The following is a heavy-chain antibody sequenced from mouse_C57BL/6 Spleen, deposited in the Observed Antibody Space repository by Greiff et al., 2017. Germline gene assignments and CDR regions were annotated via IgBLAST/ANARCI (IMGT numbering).Heavy chain of an antibody. D-gene: IGHD4-1*01. Sequence: VKLQESGAELVKPGASVKISCKASGYAFSSYWMNWVKQRPGKGLEWIGQIYPGDGDTNYNGKFKGKATLTADKSSSTAYMQLSSLTSEDSAVYFCARSVNWNFVYWGQGTTLTVSS. V-gene: IGHV1-80*01. CDR3: ARSVNWNFVY. CDR2: IYPGDGDT. CDR1: GYAFSSYW. J-gene: IGHJ2*01.